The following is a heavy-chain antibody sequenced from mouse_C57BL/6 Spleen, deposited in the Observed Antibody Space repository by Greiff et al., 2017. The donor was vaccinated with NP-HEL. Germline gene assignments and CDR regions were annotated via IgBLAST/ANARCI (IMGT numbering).Heavy chain of an antibody. CDR3: ARLDSSGSYYAMDY. Sequence: QVQLKQSGAELARPGASVKLSCKASGYTFTSYGISWVKQRTGQGLEWIGEIYPRSGNTYYNEKFKGKATLTADKSSSTAYMELRSLTSEDSAVYFCARLDSSGSYYAMDYWGQGTSVTVSS. CDR2: IYPRSGNT. J-gene: IGHJ4*01. D-gene: IGHD3-2*02. V-gene: IGHV1-81*01. CDR1: GYTFTSYG.